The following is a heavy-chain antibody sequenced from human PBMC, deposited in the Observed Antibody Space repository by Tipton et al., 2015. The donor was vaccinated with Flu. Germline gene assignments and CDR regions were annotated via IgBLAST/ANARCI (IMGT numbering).Heavy chain of an antibody. CDR3: ARADYGDYVFDY. CDR2: IYSGGST. D-gene: IGHD4-17*01. J-gene: IGHJ4*02. CDR1: GFTVSSNY. Sequence: GSLRLSCAASGFTVSSNYMSWVRQAPGKGLEWVSVIYSGGSTYYADSVKGRFTISRDNTKNTLYLQMNSLSAEATSVYYSARADYGDYVFDYWGQGTLVTVSS. V-gene: IGHV3-53*01.